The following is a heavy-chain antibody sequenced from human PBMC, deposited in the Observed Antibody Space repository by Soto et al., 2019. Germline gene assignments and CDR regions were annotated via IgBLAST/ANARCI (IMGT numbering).Heavy chain of an antibody. V-gene: IGHV1-69*02. J-gene: IGHJ5*02. CDR1: GGTFSSYT. CDR3: ARCIAAAGTRWFDP. CDR2: IIPILGIA. D-gene: IGHD6-13*01. Sequence: QVQLVQSGAEVKKPGSSVKVSCKASGGTFSSYTISWVRQAPGQGLEWMGRIIPILGIANYAQKFQGRVTITADKSTSTDYMELSSLRSEDTAVYYCARCIAAAGTRWFDPWGQGTLVTVSS.